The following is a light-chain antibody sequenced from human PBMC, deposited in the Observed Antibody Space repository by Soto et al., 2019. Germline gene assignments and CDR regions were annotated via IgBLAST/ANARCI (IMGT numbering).Light chain of an antibody. CDR1: QSVSSY. V-gene: IGKV3-11*01. J-gene: IGKJ5*01. Sequence: EIVLTQSPANLSLSPGESATLDCRASQSVSSYLDWYQQKPGQAPRLLIDEASNRATGSPARFSGSGAGTDFTLTSSSLEPEDFAVYYCQQRSNWTPAFGPGTRLEI. CDR2: EAS. CDR3: QQRSNWTPA.